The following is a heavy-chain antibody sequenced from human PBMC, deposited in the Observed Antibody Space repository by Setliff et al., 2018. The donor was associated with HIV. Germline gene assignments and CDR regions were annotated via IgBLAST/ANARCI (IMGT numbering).Heavy chain of an antibody. CDR3: ARGALLAVFDFDH. CDR2: LNAGKGDT. J-gene: IGHJ4*01. V-gene: IGHV1-3*03. Sequence: GASVKVSCKASGYTFTTYSMHWVRQAPGQSLEWMGWLNAGKGDTKFSQEFQGRITINWDTSASTAYLELRSLRSEDTAVYYCARGALLAVFDFDHWGHGTLVTVSS. D-gene: IGHD3-10*01. CDR1: GYTFTTYS.